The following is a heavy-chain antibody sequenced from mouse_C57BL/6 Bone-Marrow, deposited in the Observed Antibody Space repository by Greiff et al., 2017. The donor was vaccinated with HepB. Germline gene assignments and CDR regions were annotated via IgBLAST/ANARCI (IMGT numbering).Heavy chain of an antibody. V-gene: IGHV1-55*01. CDR1: GYTFTSYW. J-gene: IGHJ2*01. CDR2: IYPGSGSI. Sequence: QVQLQQPGAELVKPGASVKMSCKASGYTFTSYWITWVKQRPVQGLEWIGDIYPGSGSINYNEKFKSKATLTVDTSSSTAYMQLSSLTSEDSAVYYCARGRSPSDYWGQGTTLTVSS. CDR3: ARGRSPSDY.